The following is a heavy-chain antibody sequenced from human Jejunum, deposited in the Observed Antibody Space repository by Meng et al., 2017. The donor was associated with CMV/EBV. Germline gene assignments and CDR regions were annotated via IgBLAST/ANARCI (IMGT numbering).Heavy chain of an antibody. J-gene: IGHJ4*02. CDR2: IYPGDSDT. CDR1: GYTFSNYW. V-gene: IGHV5-51*01. Sequence: CKGSGYTFSNYWIGWVRQMPGEGLECMGIIYPGDSDTRYSPSFQGQVTMSADKSISTAYLQWSSLKASDTAIYYCARLAGGGNYPFDYWGQGTLVTVSS. D-gene: IGHD3-16*02. CDR3: ARLAGGGNYPFDY.